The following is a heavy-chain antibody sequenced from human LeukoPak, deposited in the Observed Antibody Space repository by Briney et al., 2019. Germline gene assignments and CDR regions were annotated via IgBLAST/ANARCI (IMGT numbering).Heavy chain of an antibody. J-gene: IGHJ4*02. CDR2: ISSSSSTI. D-gene: IGHD3-22*01. V-gene: IGHV3-48*02. CDR1: GFTFSSYS. Sequence: GGSLRLSCAASGFTFSSYSMNWVRQAPGKGLEWVSYISSSSSTIYYADSVKGRFTISRDNAKNSLYLQMNSLRDEDTAVYYCARTLDYYDSSGYYDYWGQGTLVTVSS. CDR3: ARTLDYYDSSGYYDY.